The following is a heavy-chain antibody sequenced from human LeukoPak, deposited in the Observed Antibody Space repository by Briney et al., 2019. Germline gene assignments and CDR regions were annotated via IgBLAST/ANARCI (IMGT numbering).Heavy chain of an antibody. Sequence: ASVKVSCKASGYTFTGYYTHWVRQAPGQGLEWMGWINPNSGGTNYAQKFQGRVTMTRDTSISTAYMELSRLRSDDTAVYYCARTSRIAAADIDYWGQGTLVTVSS. CDR2: INPNSGGT. D-gene: IGHD6-13*01. CDR3: ARTSRIAAADIDY. V-gene: IGHV1-2*02. CDR1: GYTFTGYY. J-gene: IGHJ4*02.